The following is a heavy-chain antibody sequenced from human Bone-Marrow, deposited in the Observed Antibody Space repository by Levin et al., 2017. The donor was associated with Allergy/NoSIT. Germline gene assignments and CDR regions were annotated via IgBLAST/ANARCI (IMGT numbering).Heavy chain of an antibody. CDR1: GFTFSSYS. CDR3: ARAEGIAGRGVYYMDV. CDR2: ISSSSSHI. Sequence: GESLKISCAASGFTFSSYSMNWVRQAPGKGLEWVSSISSSSSHIYYADSVKGRFTISRDNAKNSLHLQMNSLRAEDTAVYYCARAEGIAGRGVYYMDVGGKGTT. D-gene: IGHD2-21*01. V-gene: IGHV3-21*01. J-gene: IGHJ6*03.